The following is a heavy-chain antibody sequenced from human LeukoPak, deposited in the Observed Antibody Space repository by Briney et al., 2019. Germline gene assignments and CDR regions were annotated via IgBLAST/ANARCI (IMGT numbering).Heavy chain of an antibody. J-gene: IGHJ4*02. V-gene: IGHV1-2*02. CDR1: GYTFTGYY. CDR2: INPNSGGT. D-gene: IGHD3-3*01. CDR3: ARGRGRFLEWLALFDY. Sequence: ASVKVSCKASGYTFTGYYMHWVRQAPGQGLEWMGWINPNSGGTNYAQKFQGRVTMTRDTSISTAYMELSRLRSDDTAVYYCARGRGRFLEWLALFDYWGQGTLVTASS.